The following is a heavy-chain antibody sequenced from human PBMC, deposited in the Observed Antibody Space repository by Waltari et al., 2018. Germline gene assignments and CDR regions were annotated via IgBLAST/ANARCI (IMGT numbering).Heavy chain of an antibody. V-gene: IGHV3-23*01. CDR3: AKDKQQLGLRIFDY. Sequence: EVQLLESGGGLVQPGGSLRLSCAASGFTFSSYAMSWVRKAPGKGLEWVSAIRGSGGSTYYADSVKGRFTISRDNSKNTLYLQMNSLRAEDTAVYYCAKDKQQLGLRIFDYWGQGTLVTVSS. J-gene: IGHJ4*02. D-gene: IGHD6-13*01. CDR2: IRGSGGST. CDR1: GFTFSSYA.